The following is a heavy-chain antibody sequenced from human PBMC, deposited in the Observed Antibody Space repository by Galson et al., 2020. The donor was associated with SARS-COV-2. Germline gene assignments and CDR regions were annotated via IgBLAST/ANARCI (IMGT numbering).Heavy chain of an antibody. D-gene: IGHD3-10*01. CDR2: FDPEDGET. Sequence: ASVKVYCKVSGYTLTELSMHWVRQAPGKGLEWMGGFDPEDGETIYAQKFQGRVTMTEDTSTDTAYMELSSLRSEDTAVYYCTTDTLLWFGTTGWFDPWGQGTLVTVSS. J-gene: IGHJ5*02. CDR3: TTDTLLWFGTTGWFDP. CDR1: GYTLTELS. V-gene: IGHV1-24*01.